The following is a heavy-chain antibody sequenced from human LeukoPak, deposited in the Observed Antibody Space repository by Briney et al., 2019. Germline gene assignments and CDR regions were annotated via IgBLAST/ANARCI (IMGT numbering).Heavy chain of an antibody. CDR1: GGSISSSSYY. Sequence: SETLSLTCTVSGGSISSSSYYWGWIRQPPGKGLEWIGSIYYSGSTYYNPSLKSRVTISVDTSKNQFSLKLSSVTAADTAVYYCARGSGSYNYYYYYGMDVWGQGTTVTVSS. CDR3: ARGSGSYNYYYYYGMDV. CDR2: IYYSGST. D-gene: IGHD3-10*01. V-gene: IGHV4-39*07. J-gene: IGHJ6*02.